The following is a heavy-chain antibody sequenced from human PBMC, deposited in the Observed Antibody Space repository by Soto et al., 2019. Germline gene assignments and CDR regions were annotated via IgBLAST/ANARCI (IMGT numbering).Heavy chain of an antibody. D-gene: IGHD3-10*01. Sequence: EVQLVESGGGLVQPGGSLRLSCAASGFTFRSYAMHWVRQAPGKGLEYVAAISSNGGSTYYANSVKGRFTISRDNSKNTLYLQMGSLRAEDMAVYYCARGPLRFGEDAFDIWGQGTKVTVSS. J-gene: IGHJ3*02. V-gene: IGHV3-64*01. CDR1: GFTFRSYA. CDR2: ISSNGGST. CDR3: ARGPLRFGEDAFDI.